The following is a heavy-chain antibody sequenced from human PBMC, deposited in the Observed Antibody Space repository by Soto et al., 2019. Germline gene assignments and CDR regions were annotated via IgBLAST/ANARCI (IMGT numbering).Heavy chain of an antibody. V-gene: IGHV3-23*01. Sequence: PGGSLRLSCAASGSTFSTYAMSWVRQAPGKGLEWVSGIGASGAGTYYAESVKGRFTISRDNSKNTLHLQMNSLRAEDTAVYYCALRKTGSFFDYWGQGTLVTVSS. CDR1: GSTFSTYA. D-gene: IGHD3-10*01. J-gene: IGHJ4*02. CDR2: IGASGAGT. CDR3: ALRKTGSFFDY.